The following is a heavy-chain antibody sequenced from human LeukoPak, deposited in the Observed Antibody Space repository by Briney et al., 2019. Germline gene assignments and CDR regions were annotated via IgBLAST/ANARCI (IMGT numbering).Heavy chain of an antibody. V-gene: IGHV3-30*04. J-gene: IGHJ4*02. CDR2: ISYDGSNK. D-gene: IGHD3-10*01. CDR1: EFTFSIFS. Sequence: GGSLRLSCAASEFTFSIFSMHWVRRHPGKGREWMAVISYDGSNKYHADSVKGRFTISRDNSKNTLYLQMNSLRAEDTAIYYCAEDIRPGRSPYYFDYWGQGTLVTVSS. CDR3: AEDIRPGRSPYYFDY.